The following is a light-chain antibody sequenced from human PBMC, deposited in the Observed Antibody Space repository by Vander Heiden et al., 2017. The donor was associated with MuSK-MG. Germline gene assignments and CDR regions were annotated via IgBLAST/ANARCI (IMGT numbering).Light chain of an antibody. CDR2: VNGDGRN. J-gene: IGLJ2*01. V-gene: IGLV4-69*01. CDR3: QTWVVDNQV. Sequence: QLGVTQSPSASASLGASVKLTRTLTSDHRNSPIAWHPLKPERGPRYLMTVNGDGRNKKADGIPDRFSGSSSGAERYLSISSLQSDDEAEYFCQTWVVDNQVFGGGTKLTVL. CDR1: SDHRNSP.